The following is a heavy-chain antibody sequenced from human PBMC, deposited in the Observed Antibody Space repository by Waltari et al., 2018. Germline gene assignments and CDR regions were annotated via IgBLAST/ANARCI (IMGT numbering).Heavy chain of an antibody. V-gene: IGHV4-34*02. Sequence: QVQLQQWGATLLKPSETLSLTCAVYGASLRDYFWTWLRQSPGKGLEWIGENSLKDVTYYNPSLESRVSVQLDTSKNQFDLRLESVTAADTAIYYCARGPGDKWLGRYSGEYFHHWGPGTLVSVSA. D-gene: IGHD6-19*01. CDR2: NSLKDVT. CDR3: ARGPGDKWLGRYSGEYFHH. J-gene: IGHJ1*01. CDR1: GASLRDYF.